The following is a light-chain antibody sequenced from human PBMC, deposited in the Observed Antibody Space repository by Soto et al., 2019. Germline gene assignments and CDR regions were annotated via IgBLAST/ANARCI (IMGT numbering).Light chain of an antibody. V-gene: IGKV1-27*01. J-gene: IGKJ4*01. CDR2: AAS. CDR3: QKYDSAPLT. Sequence: DIQMTQSPSSLSASVGDRVTVTCRASQDINRYLAWYQQRPGQVPELLIYAASTLHSGVSSRFSGSGSGTHFTLTISSLQPEDVATYYCQKYDSAPLTFGGGTKVDIK. CDR1: QDINRY.